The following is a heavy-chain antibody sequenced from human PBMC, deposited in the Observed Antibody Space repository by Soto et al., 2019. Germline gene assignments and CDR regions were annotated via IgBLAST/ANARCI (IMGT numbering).Heavy chain of an antibody. CDR3: ANLHDFWSGYSDPYYYYGMDV. J-gene: IGHJ6*02. V-gene: IGHV3-30*18. CDR2: ISYDGSNK. CDR1: GSTFSSYG. D-gene: IGHD3-3*01. Sequence: PGGSLRLSCAASGSTFSSYGMHWVRQAPGKGLEWVAVISYDGSNKYYADSVKGRFTISRDNSKNTLYLQMNSLRAEDTAVYYCANLHDFWSGYSDPYYYYGMDVWGQGTTVTVSS.